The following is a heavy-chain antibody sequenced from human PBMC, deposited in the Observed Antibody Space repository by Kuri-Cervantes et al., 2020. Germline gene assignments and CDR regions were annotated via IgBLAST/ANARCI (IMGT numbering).Heavy chain of an antibody. D-gene: IGHD3-3*01. CDR1: GGSISSGDYY. V-gene: IGHV4-30-4*01. CDR2: IYYSGST. CDR3: ARRDTYYDFWSGYYYSTIRGWFDP. Sequence: SLKISCTVSGGSISSGDYYWSWIRQPPGKGLERIGYIYYSGSTYYNPSLKSRVTISVDTSRNQFSLKLSSVTAADTAVYYCARRDTYYDFWSGYYYSTIRGWFDPWGQGTLVTVSS. J-gene: IGHJ5*02.